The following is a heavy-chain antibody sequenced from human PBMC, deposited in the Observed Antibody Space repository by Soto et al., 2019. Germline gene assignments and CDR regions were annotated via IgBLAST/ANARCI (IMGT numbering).Heavy chain of an antibody. Sequence: QVQLVQSGAEVKKPGASVKVSCKASGYTFTSYGISWVRQAPGQGLEWMGWISGYNAKTSYAEKFQGRVTMSTDTSTSTAYMELRCLRSDDTAVYYFAREEQGVAESPGDFLDIWGQGTKVTVSS. CDR2: ISGYNAKT. CDR1: GYTFTSYG. CDR3: AREEQGVAESPGDFLDI. J-gene: IGHJ3*02. D-gene: IGHD2-21*01. V-gene: IGHV1-18*01.